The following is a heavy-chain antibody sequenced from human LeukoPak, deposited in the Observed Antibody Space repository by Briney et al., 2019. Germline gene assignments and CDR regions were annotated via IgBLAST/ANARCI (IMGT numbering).Heavy chain of an antibody. V-gene: IGHV1-18*01. J-gene: IGHJ4*02. CDR2: ISAYNGNT. Sequence: ASVKVSCKASGYTFTSYGISWVRQAPGQGLEWMGWISAYNGNTNYAQKLQGRVTMTTDTSTSTAYMELRSLRSDDTAVYYCARDVRNYYDSSGYSPIDYWGQGTLVTVSS. CDR1: GYTFTSYG. CDR3: ARDVRNYYDSSGYSPIDY. D-gene: IGHD3-22*01.